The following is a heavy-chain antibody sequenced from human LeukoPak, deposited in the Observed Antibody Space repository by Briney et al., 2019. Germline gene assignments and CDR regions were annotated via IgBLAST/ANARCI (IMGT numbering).Heavy chain of an antibody. J-gene: IGHJ4*02. V-gene: IGHV4-39*07. CDR3: IVVVNEGAVDY. CDR2: IYYSGST. D-gene: IGHD3-22*01. Sequence: SETLSLTCTVSGGSISSSSYYWGWIRQPPGKGLEWIGSIYYSGSTYYNPSLKSRVTISVDTSKNQFSLKLSSVTAADTAVYYPIVVVNEGAVDYWGQGTLVTVSS. CDR1: GGSISSSSYY.